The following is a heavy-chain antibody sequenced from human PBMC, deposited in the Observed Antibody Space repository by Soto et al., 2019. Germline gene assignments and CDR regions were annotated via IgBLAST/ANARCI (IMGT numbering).Heavy chain of an antibody. CDR3: AREYYDFWSSIKNYYYGMDV. Sequence: PETLRVTCAVSGYSISSGYYWGWIRQPQGKELEWIGSIYHSGSTYYNPSLKSRVTISVDTSKNQFSLKLSSVTAADTAVYYCAREYYDFWSSIKNYYYGMDVWGQGPTVT. V-gene: IGHV4-38-2*01. D-gene: IGHD3-3*01. CDR2: IYHSGST. J-gene: IGHJ6*02. CDR1: GYSISSGYY.